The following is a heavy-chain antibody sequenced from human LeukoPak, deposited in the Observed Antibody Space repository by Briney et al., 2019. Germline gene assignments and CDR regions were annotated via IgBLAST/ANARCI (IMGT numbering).Heavy chain of an antibody. V-gene: IGHV3-23*01. CDR1: GFTFRSYA. J-gene: IGHJ4*02. CDR2: ISGSGGTT. Sequence: GGSLRLSCAASGFTFRSYAMNWVRQAPGKGLEWVSAISGSGGTTYYADSVKGRFTVSRDDSKNTLYLQMNSLRTEDTAVYYCAKDRSVLLPAVADYWGQGTLVTVSS. D-gene: IGHD2-2*01. CDR3: AKDRSVLLPAVADY.